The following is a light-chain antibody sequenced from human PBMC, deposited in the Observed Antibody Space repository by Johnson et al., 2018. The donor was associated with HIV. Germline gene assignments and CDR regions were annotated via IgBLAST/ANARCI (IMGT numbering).Light chain of an antibody. CDR1: SSNIENYF. CDR2: EDY. CDR3: GTWDNSLSVFV. J-gene: IGLJ1*01. V-gene: IGLV1-51*02. Sequence: QSVLTQPPSVSAAPGQRVNISCSGHSSNIENYFVSWYQQLPGAAPRLLIYEDYKRPSGIPDRFSGSKSGTSATLGITGLQPGDEADYYCGTWDNSLSVFVFGTGTKVTVL.